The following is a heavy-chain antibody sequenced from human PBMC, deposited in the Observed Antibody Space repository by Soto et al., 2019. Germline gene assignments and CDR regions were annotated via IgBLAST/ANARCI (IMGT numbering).Heavy chain of an antibody. J-gene: IGHJ4*02. D-gene: IGHD1-7*01. CDR2: ISSSCSTI. V-gene: IGHV3-48*02. CDR1: GFTFSNYS. CDR3: ARGTKGGSPPL. Sequence: GGSLRLSCVASGFTFSNYSMNWVRQAPGKGLEWVSYISSSCSTIYYADSVKGRITISRDNAKNSLYLRMNSLRDEDAAVYYCARGTKGGSPPLWGQGTLVTVSS.